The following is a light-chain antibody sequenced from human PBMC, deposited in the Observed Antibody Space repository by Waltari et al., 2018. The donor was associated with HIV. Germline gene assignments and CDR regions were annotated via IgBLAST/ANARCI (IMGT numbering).Light chain of an antibody. CDR3: AAWDDSLNGVI. V-gene: IGLV1-44*01. Sequence: QSVLTQPPSASGTPGQRLTISCSGSSPNIGSNTVNWDQQLPGTPPKLLIYNNNRRPSGVPDRFSGSKSGTSASLAISGLQSEDEADYYCAAWDDSLNGVIFGGGTKLTVL. CDR1: SPNIGSNT. J-gene: IGLJ2*01. CDR2: NNN.